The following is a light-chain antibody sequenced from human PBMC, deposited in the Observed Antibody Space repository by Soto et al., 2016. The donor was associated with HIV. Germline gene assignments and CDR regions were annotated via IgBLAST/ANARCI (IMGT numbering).Light chain of an antibody. J-gene: IGLJ1*01. CDR2: DDT. CDR1: NIGSKS. Sequence: SYVLTQPPSVSVAPGKTAKISCGGNNIGSKSVHWYQQKPGQAPVLVVYDDTDRPSGIPERFSGSKSENTATLTISRVEPGDEADYYCQVWDSTSDHPRVFGAGTKVT. V-gene: IGLV3-21*03. CDR3: QVWDSTSDHPRV.